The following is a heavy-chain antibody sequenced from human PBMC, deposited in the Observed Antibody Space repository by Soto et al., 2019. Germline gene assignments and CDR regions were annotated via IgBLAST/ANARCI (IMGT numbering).Heavy chain of an antibody. CDR2: TYYRSKWYN. V-gene: IGHV6-1*01. CDR1: GDSVSSNSAA. CDR3: ARGKYSSGWYYYYGMDV. Sequence: LSLTCAISGDSVSSNSAAWNWIRQSPSRGLEWLGRTYYRSKWYNDYAVSVKSRITINPDTSKNQFSLQLNSVTPEDTAVYYCARGKYSSGWYYYYGMDVWGQGTTVTVSS. D-gene: IGHD6-19*01. J-gene: IGHJ6*02.